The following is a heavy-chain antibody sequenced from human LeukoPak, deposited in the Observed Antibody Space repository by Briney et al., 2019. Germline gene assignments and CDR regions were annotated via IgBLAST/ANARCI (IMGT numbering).Heavy chain of an antibody. V-gene: IGHV3-33*06. CDR1: GFTFSSYA. Sequence: PGRSLRLSCAASGFTFSSYAMHWVRQAPGKGLEWVAVIWCDGSNKYYADSVKGRFTISRDNSKDTLYLQMNSLRAEDTAVYYCAKDISSYYFDSSAYYYGGYFDYWGQGTLVTVSS. CDR3: AKDISSYYFDSSAYYYGGYFDY. D-gene: IGHD3-22*01. CDR2: IWCDGSNK. J-gene: IGHJ4*02.